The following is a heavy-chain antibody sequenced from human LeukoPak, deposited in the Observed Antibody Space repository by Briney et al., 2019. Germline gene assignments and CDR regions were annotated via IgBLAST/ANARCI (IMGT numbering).Heavy chain of an antibody. CDR1: GGSISSYS. CDR2: IYYSGST. Sequence: PSETLSLTCTVSGGSISSYSWSWIRQPPGKGLEWIGYIYYSGSTNYNPSLKSRVTISVDTSKNQFSLKLSFVTAAETAVYYCAGDVGDGYNLEYYFDYWGQGTLVIVSS. J-gene: IGHJ4*02. CDR3: AGDVGDGYNLEYYFDY. D-gene: IGHD5-24*01. V-gene: IGHV4-59*01.